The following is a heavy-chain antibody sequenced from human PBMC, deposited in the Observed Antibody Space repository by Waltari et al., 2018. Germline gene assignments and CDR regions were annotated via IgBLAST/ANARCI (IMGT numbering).Heavy chain of an antibody. J-gene: IGHJ4*02. V-gene: IGHV3-21*01. CDR2: ISSSSSYI. CDR3: ARKYDFWSGYSHDY. Sequence: EVQLVESGGGLVKPGGSLRLSCAASGFTFSRYSMNWVRQAPGKGREWVSSISSSSSYIYYADSVKGRFTISRDNAKNSLYLQMNSLRAEDTAVYYCARKYDFWSGYSHDYWGQGTLVTVSS. CDR1: GFTFSRYS. D-gene: IGHD3-3*01.